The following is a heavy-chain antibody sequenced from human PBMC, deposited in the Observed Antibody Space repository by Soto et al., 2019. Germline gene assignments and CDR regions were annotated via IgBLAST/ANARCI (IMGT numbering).Heavy chain of an antibody. V-gene: IGHV1-69*13. D-gene: IGHD6-19*01. CDR1: GGTFSSYA. Sequence: SVKVSCKASGGTFSSYAISWVRQAPGQGLEWMGGIIPIFGTANYAQKFQGRVTITADESTSTAYMELSSLRSEDTAVYYCAQSGYSRGNYSYYGMDVWGQGTTVTVSS. CDR3: AQSGYSRGNYSYYGMDV. CDR2: IIPIFGTA. J-gene: IGHJ6*02.